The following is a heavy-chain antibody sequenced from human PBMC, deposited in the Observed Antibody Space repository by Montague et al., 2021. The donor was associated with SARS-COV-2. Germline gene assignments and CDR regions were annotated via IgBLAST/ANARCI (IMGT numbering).Heavy chain of an antibody. CDR1: GDSISSSSYN. D-gene: IGHD1-1*01. Sequence: SETLSLTCTVSGDSISSSSYNWGWIRQPPGKGLEWIGSVHYSGRPYYNPSLKSRVTIYVDTSKNQLSLKLSSVTAADTAVYYCTRHVHMTWPEPSPGFDYWGQGNLVNVSS. CDR2: VHYSGRP. V-gene: IGHV4-39*01. CDR3: TRHVHMTWPEPSPGFDY. J-gene: IGHJ4*02.